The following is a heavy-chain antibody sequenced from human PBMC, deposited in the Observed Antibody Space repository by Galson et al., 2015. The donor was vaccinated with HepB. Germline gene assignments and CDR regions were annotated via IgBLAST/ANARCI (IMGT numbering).Heavy chain of an antibody. CDR3: ARDVNSGWFDY. CDR1: GFTFSYNA. D-gene: IGHD6-19*01. J-gene: IGHJ4*02. CDR2: IRYVGSDK. Sequence: LRLSCAASGFTFSYNAMHWVRQAPGKGLEWVASIRYVGSDKFYADSVKGRFTISRDDSKNTLSLQMNSLRVDDTAVYYCARDVNSGWFDYWGQGTLVTVSS. V-gene: IGHV3-30*02.